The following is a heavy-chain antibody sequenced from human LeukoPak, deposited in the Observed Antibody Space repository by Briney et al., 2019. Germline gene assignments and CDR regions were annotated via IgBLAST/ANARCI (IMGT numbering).Heavy chain of an antibody. CDR2: ISGSGSDT. CDR1: GYTFSRNA. J-gene: IGHJ4*02. Sequence: PGGSLRLSCAASGYTFSRNAMIWVRQAPGKGLEWVSAISGSGSDTYYADSVKGRFTISRDNSKNTVYLRMNSLRAEDTAIYYCAKDPWGSRGYFDYWRQGTLVTVSS. D-gene: IGHD7-27*01. V-gene: IGHV3-23*01. CDR3: AKDPWGSRGYFDY.